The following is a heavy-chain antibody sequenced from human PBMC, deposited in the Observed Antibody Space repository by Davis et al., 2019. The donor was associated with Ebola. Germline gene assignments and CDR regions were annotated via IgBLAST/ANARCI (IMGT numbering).Heavy chain of an antibody. V-gene: IGHV3-21*01. Sequence: GESLKISCAASGFTFSSYSMNWVRQAPGKGLEWVSSISSSSSYIYYADSVKGRFTISRDNAKNSLYLQMNSLRAEDTAVYYCASLYDFWSGRYDYWGQGPWSPSPQ. CDR2: ISSSSSYI. CDR3: ASLYDFWSGRYDY. D-gene: IGHD3-3*01. CDR1: GFTFSSYS. J-gene: IGHJ4*02.